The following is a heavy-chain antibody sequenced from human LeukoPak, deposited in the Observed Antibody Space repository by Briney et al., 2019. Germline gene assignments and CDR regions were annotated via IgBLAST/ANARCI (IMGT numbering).Heavy chain of an antibody. CDR1: GYTFTSYA. CDR3: AREERYSLQNWFDP. D-gene: IGHD5-24*01. J-gene: IGHJ5*02. V-gene: IGHV7-4-1*02. CDR2: INTNTGNP. Sequence: ASVKVSCKASGYTFTSYAMNWVRQAPGQGLEWMGWINTNTGNPTYAQGFTGRFVFSLDTSVSTAYLQISSLKAEDTAVYYCAREERYSLQNWFDPWGQGTLVTVSS.